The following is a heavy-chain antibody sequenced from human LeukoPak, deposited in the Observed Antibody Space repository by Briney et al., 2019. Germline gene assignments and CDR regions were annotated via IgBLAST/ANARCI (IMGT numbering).Heavy chain of an antibody. CDR2: INWNGGST. CDR3: ARAMTTVTEIDY. J-gene: IGHJ4*02. D-gene: IGHD4-17*01. V-gene: IGHV3-20*04. Sequence: GGSLRLSCAASGFTFDDYGMSWVRHAPGKGLEWVSGINWNGGSTGYEDSVKGRFTISRDNAKNSLYLQMNSLRAEDTALYYCARAMTTVTEIDYWGQGTLVTVSS. CDR1: GFTFDDYG.